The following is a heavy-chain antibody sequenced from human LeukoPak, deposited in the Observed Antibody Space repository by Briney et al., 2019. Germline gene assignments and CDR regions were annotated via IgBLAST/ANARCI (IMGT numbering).Heavy chain of an antibody. CDR2: IKQDGSEK. CDR1: GFTFSSYW. J-gene: IGHJ5*02. V-gene: IGHV3-7*01. D-gene: IGHD3-10*01. Sequence: GGSLRLSCAASGFTFSSYWMSWVRQAPGKGLEWVANIKQDGSEKYYVDSVKGRLTISRDNAKNSLYPQMNSLRAEDTAVYYCARRLLWFGELLSTTPTANWFDPWGQGTLVTVSS. CDR3: ARRLLWFGELLSTTPTANWFDP.